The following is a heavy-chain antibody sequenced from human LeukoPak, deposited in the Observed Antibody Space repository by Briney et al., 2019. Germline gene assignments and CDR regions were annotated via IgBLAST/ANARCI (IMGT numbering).Heavy chain of an antibody. D-gene: IGHD6-19*01. Sequence: GGSLRLSCAASGFTVSRNYYMNWVRQAPGKGLEWVSVIYSAGSTYYADSVKGRFTISRDNSKNTVYLQMNSLRAEDTAVYYCAKAESGWYSFDYWGQGTLVTVSS. CDR2: IYSAGST. V-gene: IGHV3-53*01. J-gene: IGHJ4*02. CDR1: GFTVSRNY. CDR3: AKAESGWYSFDY.